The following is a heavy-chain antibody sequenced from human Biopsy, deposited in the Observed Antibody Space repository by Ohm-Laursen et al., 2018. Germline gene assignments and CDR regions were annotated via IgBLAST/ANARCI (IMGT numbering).Heavy chain of an antibody. V-gene: IGHV1-69*06. CDR1: GYNFDIYP. J-gene: IGHJ4*02. D-gene: IGHD2-15*01. Sequence: SVKVSCKASGYNFDIYPLFWVRQAPGQGFEWMGGIVPLFETTDSAQKFQGRVTITADKSTTTAYIELSGLTSEDTAIYYCAKAGQTSGEYVVPRHFDSWGQGTRVTVSS. CDR3: AKAGQTSGEYVVPRHFDS. CDR2: IVPLFETT.